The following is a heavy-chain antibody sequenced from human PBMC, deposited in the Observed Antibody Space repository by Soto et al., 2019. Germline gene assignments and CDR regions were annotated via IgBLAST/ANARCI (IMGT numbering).Heavy chain of an antibody. D-gene: IGHD3-16*02. CDR3: SRAGRLSFGDIFSDY. CDR1: GFTFGDYA. J-gene: IGHJ4*02. CDR2: IRSKPYGGTS. V-gene: IGHV3-49*03. Sequence: GGSLRLSCTTSGFTFGDYAVSWFRQAPGKGLEWVGVIRSKPYGGTSEYAASVNGRFSMSRDDSKSIAYLQMNSLETEDTAVYYCSRAGRLSFGDIFSDYWGQGTLVTVSS.